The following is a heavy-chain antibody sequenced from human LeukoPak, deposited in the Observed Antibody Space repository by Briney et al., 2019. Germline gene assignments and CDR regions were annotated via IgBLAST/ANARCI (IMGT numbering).Heavy chain of an antibody. V-gene: IGHV4-34*01. J-gene: IGHJ4*02. D-gene: IGHD2-15*01. CDR3: ARHVARGTYFDY. CDR2: INHSGST. CDR1: GGSFSGYY. Sequence: SETLSLTCAVYGGSFSGYYWSWIRQPPGKGLEWIGEINHSGSTNYNPSLKSRVTISVDTSKNQFSLKLSSVTAADTAVYYCARHVARGTYFDYWGQGTLVTVSS.